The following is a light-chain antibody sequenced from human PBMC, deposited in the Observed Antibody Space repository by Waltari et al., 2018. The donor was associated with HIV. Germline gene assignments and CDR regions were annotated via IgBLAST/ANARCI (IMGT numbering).Light chain of an antibody. CDR3: VLYMGSGLWV. V-gene: IGLV8-61*01. J-gene: IGLJ3*02. Sequence: QTVVTQEPSFSVSPGGTVTLTCGLSSGSVSTSYYPSWYQQTPGQAPRTLIYSTNTPSSGVPDRFSGSILGNKAALTITGAQADDESDYYCVLYMGSGLWVFGGGTKLTVL. CDR2: STN. CDR1: SGSVSTSYY.